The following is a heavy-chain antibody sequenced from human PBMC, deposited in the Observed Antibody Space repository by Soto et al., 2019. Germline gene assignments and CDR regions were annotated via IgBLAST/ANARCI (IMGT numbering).Heavy chain of an antibody. V-gene: IGHV1-69*13. Sequence: ASVKVSCKASGGTFSSYAISWVRQAPGQGLEWMGGIIPIFGTANYAQKFQGRVTITADESTSTAYMELSSLRSEDTAVYYCARDYDFWSGSKYYYYYYGMDVWGQGTLVTVSS. CDR3: ARDYDFWSGSKYYYYYYGMDV. CDR1: GGTFSSYA. D-gene: IGHD3-3*01. J-gene: IGHJ6*02. CDR2: IIPIFGTA.